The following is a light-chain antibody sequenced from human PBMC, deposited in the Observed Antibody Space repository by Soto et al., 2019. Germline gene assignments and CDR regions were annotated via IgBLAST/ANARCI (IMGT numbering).Light chain of an antibody. V-gene: IGKV1-5*03. CDR2: KAS. CDR1: QSISTW. Sequence: DIQMTQSPSTLPASVGDRVTITCRANQSISTWLAWYQQKPGKAPNLLIYKASRLETGVPSRFSGSGSGTEFTLTISSLQPEDFATYYCQQSYNNPKTFGQGPRWIS. CDR3: QQSYNNPKT. J-gene: IGKJ1*01.